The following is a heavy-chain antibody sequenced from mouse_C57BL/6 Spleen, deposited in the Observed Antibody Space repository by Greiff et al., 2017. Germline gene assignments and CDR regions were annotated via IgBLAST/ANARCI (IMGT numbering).Heavy chain of an antibody. CDR3: ARDDTTVVATDAMDY. CDR2: ISDGGSYT. CDR1: GFTFSSYA. V-gene: IGHV5-4*01. J-gene: IGHJ4*01. Sequence: EVKLVESGGGLVKPGGSLKLSCAASGFTFSSYAMSWVRQTPEKRLEWVATISDGGSYTYYPDNVKGRFTISRDNAKNNLYLQMSHLKSEDTAMYYCARDDTTVVATDAMDYWGQGTSVTVSS. D-gene: IGHD1-1*01.